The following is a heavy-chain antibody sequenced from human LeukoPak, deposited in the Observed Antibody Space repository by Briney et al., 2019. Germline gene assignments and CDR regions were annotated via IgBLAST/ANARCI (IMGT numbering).Heavy chain of an antibody. CDR3: AREGDSSGYHFDY. D-gene: IGHD3-22*01. Sequence: GESLKISCKGSGYMFTSYWIGWVRQMPGKGVEWMGIIYPGDSDIRYSPSFEGQVTISADKSISTAYLQWSSLKASDTAMYYCAREGDSSGYHFDYWGQGTLVTVSS. CDR2: IYPGDSDI. V-gene: IGHV5-51*01. CDR1: GYMFTSYW. J-gene: IGHJ4*02.